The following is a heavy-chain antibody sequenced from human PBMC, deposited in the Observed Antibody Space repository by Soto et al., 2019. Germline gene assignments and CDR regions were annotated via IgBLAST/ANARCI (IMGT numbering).Heavy chain of an antibody. CDR2: ISSGSDSI. CDR1: GFVFTSYS. Sequence: GGSLRLSCVASGFVFTSYSMVWVRLAPGKGLEWVASISSGSDSIFYADSVKGRFTVSRDNAKNSLFLQMNNLRAEDTAVYFCARDRSADRFVRYFQHWGQGTQVTVSS. CDR3: ARDRSADRFVRYFQH. J-gene: IGHJ1*01. D-gene: IGHD3-10*02. V-gene: IGHV3-21*01.